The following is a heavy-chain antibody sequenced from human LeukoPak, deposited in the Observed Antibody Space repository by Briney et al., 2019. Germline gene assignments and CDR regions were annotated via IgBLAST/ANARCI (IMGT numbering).Heavy chain of an antibody. CDR2: INPNSGGT. CDR3: ARGSLWGSGPWFDP. Sequence: ASVKVSCKASVYTFTGYYMHWVRQAPGQGLEWMGWINPNSGGTNYAQKFQGRVTMTRDTSISTAYMELSRLRSDDTAVYYCARGSLWGSGPWFDPWRQGTLVTVSS. CDR1: VYTFTGYY. D-gene: IGHD7-27*01. J-gene: IGHJ5*02. V-gene: IGHV1-2*02.